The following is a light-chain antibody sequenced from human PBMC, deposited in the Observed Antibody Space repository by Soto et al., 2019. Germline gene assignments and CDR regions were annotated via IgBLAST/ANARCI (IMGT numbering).Light chain of an antibody. Sequence: EVVMTQSPATLSVSPGERATLSCRASQSHSDTVAWYHQKPGQAPRLLIYGASTRATGIPARFTGSGSGTEFTLTISSLQSEDFGVYYCQQYRSWPRTFGQGTKVEI. V-gene: IGKV3-15*01. CDR1: QSHSDT. CDR2: GAS. CDR3: QQYRSWPRT. J-gene: IGKJ1*01.